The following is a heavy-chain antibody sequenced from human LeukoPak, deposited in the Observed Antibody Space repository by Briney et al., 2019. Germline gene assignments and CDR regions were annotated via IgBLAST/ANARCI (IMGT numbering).Heavy chain of an antibody. V-gene: IGHV4-30-2*01. CDR3: ARVPGGSSPMIGAFDI. Sequence: SETLSLTCTVSGGSISSGDYYWSWIRQPPGKGLQWIGYIYHSGSTYYNPSLKSRVTISVDRSKNQFSLKLSSVTAADTAVYYCARVPGGSSPMIGAFDIWGQGTMVTVSS. D-gene: IGHD1-26*01. CDR2: IYHSGST. CDR1: GGSISSGDYY. J-gene: IGHJ3*02.